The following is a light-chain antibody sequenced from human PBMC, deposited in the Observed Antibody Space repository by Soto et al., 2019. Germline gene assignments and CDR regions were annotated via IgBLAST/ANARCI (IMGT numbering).Light chain of an antibody. V-gene: IGKV2-28*01. CDR1: QNLLHTNGYNY. J-gene: IGKJ3*01. CDR3: IQALETPFT. CDR2: LGS. Sequence: DIVVTQSPLSLPVTPGEPASISCRSSQNLLHTNGYNYLDWYVQKPGQSPQLLIYLGSNRTTGVPDRVIGSRSGTDFTLKISRVEAEDVGVYYCIQALETPFTFGPGTKVEIK.